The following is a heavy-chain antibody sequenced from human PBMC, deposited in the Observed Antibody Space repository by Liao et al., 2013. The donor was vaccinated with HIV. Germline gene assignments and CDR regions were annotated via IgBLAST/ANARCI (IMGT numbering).Heavy chain of an antibody. CDR1: GGSISSYY. CDR2: IYYSGST. J-gene: IGHJ4*02. V-gene: IGHV4-59*01. Sequence: QVQLQESGPGLVKPSETLSLTCTVSGGSISSYYWSWIRQPPGKGLEWIGYIYYSGSTNYNPSLKSRVTISVDTSKNQFSLKLSSVTAADTAVYYCARASGRFHPPGYWGRGNPGRPSPQ. CDR3: ARASGRFHPPGY. D-gene: IGHD2-21*01.